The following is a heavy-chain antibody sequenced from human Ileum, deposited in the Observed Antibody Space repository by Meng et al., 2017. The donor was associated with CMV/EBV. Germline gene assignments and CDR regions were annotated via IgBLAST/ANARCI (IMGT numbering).Heavy chain of an antibody. CDR2: ISGSGITI. CDR1: GFTFSDYY. J-gene: IGHJ5*01. D-gene: IGHD3-10*01. V-gene: IGHV3-11*04. Sequence: SCAASGFTFSDYYMSWIRQAPGQGLEWVSYISGSGITIYYADSVKGRFTISRDNAKNSLHLQVDSLTAEDAAVYYCERVPRSPHDGSGSYYQGGFDAWGQGTLVTVSS. CDR3: ERVPRSPHDGSGSYYQGGFDA.